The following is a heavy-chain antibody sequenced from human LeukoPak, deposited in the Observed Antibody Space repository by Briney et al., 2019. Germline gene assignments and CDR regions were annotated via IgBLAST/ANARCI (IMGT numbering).Heavy chain of an antibody. CDR1: GYSFTSFG. CDR2: ISAASGST. V-gene: IGHV1-18*01. D-gene: IGHD2-21*02. CDR3: AKEQEGTAIGGVFDY. Sequence: ASVKVSCMASGYSFTSFGLSWVRQAPGQGPEWMGWISAASGSTNYAQKFQDRVTMTTDTSTTTVYMELRSLRSDDTAVYYCAKEQEGTAIGGVFDYWGQGTVVTASS. J-gene: IGHJ4*02.